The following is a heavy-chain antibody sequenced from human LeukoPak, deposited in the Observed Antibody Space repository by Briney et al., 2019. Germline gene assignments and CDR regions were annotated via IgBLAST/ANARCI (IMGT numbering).Heavy chain of an antibody. CDR3: ARDHRGSGSRYYYYYMDV. V-gene: IGHV3-21*01. D-gene: IGHD3-10*01. Sequence: GGSLRLSCAASGFTFSSYNMNWVRQAPGKGLEWVSSISSSSSYIYYADSVKGRFTISRDNAKKSLYLQMNSLRVEDTAVYYCARDHRGSGSRYYYYYMDVWGKGTTVTISS. J-gene: IGHJ6*03. CDR2: ISSSSSYI. CDR1: GFTFSSYN.